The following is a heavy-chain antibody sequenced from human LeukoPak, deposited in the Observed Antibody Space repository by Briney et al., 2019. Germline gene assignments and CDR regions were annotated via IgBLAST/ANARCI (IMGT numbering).Heavy chain of an antibody. CDR1: GFTFNNYG. J-gene: IGHJ4*02. V-gene: IGHV3-30*18. Sequence: GGSLRLSCAASGFTFNNYGMHWVRQAPGKGLEWVAVISYDGRNIHYPDSVKGRFAISRDISTDTLWLQMDSLRTEDTAVYYCAKGPLRGTAAAIDYWGQGTLVTVSS. D-gene: IGHD2-2*01. CDR2: ISYDGRNI. CDR3: AKGPLRGTAAAIDY.